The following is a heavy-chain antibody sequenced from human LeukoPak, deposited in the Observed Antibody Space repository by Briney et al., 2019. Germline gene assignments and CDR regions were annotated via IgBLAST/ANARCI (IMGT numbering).Heavy chain of an antibody. CDR1: GDSISTPSYW. Sequence: SETLSLTCTVSGDSISTPSYWWGWMRQSPGKGLEWIGSNAYVGITSYNPSLRSRVTISIDTSKNQFSLQLTSVTAADTAVYYCTRLPLDYSVDQWGQGTLVSVSS. D-gene: IGHD4-11*01. CDR2: NAYVGIT. V-gene: IGHV4-39*01. CDR3: TRLPLDYSVDQ. J-gene: IGHJ4*02.